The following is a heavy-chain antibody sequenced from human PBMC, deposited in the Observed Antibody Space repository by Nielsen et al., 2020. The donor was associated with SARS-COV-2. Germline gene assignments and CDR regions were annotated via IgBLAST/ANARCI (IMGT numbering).Heavy chain of an antibody. J-gene: IGHJ5*02. CDR1: GFTFSSYS. CDR3: ARGRIAAAGTWSNWFDP. D-gene: IGHD6-13*01. V-gene: IGHV3-21*01. CDR2: ISSSSSYI. Sequence: ETLSLTCAASGFTFSSYSMNWVRQAPGKGLEWVSSISSSSSYIYYADSVKGRFTISRDNAKNSLYLQMNSLRAEDTAVYYCARGRIAAAGTWSNWFDPWGQGTLVTVSS.